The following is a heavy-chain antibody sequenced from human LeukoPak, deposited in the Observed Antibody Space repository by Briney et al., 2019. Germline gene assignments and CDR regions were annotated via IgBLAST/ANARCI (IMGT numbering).Heavy chain of an antibody. V-gene: IGHV3-30*10. D-gene: IGHD4-11*01. J-gene: IGHJ6*03. CDR2: ISSDGKNE. CDR1: GFTFSTYV. Sequence: PGGSLRFSCAASGFTFSTYVVHWVRQAPGKGLEWVALISSDGKNELYSNSVKGRFSISRDTSENALYLQMNRLRPEDTATYFCARQGGSLNYHFNYLDVWGRGTTVTVSS. CDR3: ARQGGSLNYHFNYLDV.